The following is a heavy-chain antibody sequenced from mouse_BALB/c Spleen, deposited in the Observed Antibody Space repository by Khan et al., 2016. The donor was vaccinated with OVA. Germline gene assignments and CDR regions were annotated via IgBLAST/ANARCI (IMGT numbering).Heavy chain of an antibody. CDR3: ATSVYYVYAYAMNY. V-gene: IGHV3-2*02. Sequence: EVQLQEAGPGLVKPSQSLSLTCTVTGYSITSEYGWNWIRQFPGNKLEWMGYISYSGSTNYNPSLKSRISITRDTSKTPFFLQLNSVTTEDTATYYDATSVYYVYAYAMNYWGQGTSVTVSS. D-gene: IGHD2-2*01. CDR1: GYSITSEYG. J-gene: IGHJ4*01. CDR2: ISYSGST.